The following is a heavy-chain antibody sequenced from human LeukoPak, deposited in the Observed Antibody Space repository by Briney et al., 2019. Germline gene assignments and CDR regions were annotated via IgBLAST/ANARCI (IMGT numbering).Heavy chain of an antibody. CDR2: LYYSGST. J-gene: IGHJ5*02. D-gene: IGHD3-3*01. CDR3: ARGFLEWLPNSWFDP. Sequence: SETLSLTCSVSGGSISSHSWNWIRHPPGKGVEWIGYLYYSGSTNYNPSLKSRVTISGDTSRNQFSLKLSSVTAADTAVYYCARGFLEWLPNSWFDPWGQGTLVTVSS. V-gene: IGHV4-59*11. CDR1: GGSISSHS.